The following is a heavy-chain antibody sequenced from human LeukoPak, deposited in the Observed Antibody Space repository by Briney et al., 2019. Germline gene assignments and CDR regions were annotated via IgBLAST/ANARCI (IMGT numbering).Heavy chain of an antibody. Sequence: GGSLKLSCAASGFTSSSHWTNWVRHAPGEGLEWVANIREDGTEIYYMDSVKGRFTISRDNAKNSLYLQMNSRRAEDTAVYYCARGVYSIDYWGQGTLVTVSS. CDR1: GFTSSSHW. CDR3: ARGVYSIDY. J-gene: IGHJ4*02. D-gene: IGHD2-15*01. CDR2: IREDGTEI. V-gene: IGHV3-7*01.